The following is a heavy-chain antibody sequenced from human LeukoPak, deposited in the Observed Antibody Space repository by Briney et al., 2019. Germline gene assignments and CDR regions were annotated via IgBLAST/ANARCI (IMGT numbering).Heavy chain of an antibody. Sequence: GASVTVSCKASGYTFTSYDINWVRQATGQGLEWMGWMNPNSGNTGYTQKFQGRVTITRNTSISTAYMELSSLRSEDTAVYYCASGNLPTPTDYWGQGTLVTVSS. V-gene: IGHV1-8*03. J-gene: IGHJ4*02. CDR1: GYTFTSYD. CDR3: ASGNLPTPTDY. CDR2: MNPNSGNT.